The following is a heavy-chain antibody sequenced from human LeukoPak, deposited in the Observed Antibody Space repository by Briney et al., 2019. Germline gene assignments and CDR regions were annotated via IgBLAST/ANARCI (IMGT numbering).Heavy chain of an antibody. J-gene: IGHJ4*02. D-gene: IGHD3-9*01. CDR1: GGSVSSGSYY. V-gene: IGHV4-61*01. CDR2: IYYSGST. Sequence: SETLSLTCTVSGGSVSSGSYYWSWIRQPPGKGLEWIGYIYYSGSTNYNPSLKSRFTISVDTSKNQFSLKLSSVTAADTAVYYCARGFDRETYYFDYWGQGTLVTVSS. CDR3: ARGFDRETYYFDY.